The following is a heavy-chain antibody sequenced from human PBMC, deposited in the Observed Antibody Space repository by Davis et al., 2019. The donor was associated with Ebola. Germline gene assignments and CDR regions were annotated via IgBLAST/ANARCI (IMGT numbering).Heavy chain of an antibody. V-gene: IGHV4-4*02. CDR1: GGSISSSNW. J-gene: IGHJ4*02. Sequence: MPSETLSLTCAVSGGSISSSNWWSWVRQPPGKGLEWIGEIYHSGSTNYNPSLKSRVTISVDKSKNQFSLKLSSVTAADTAVYYCARAYSSSSQFHFDYWGQGTLVTVSS. CDR2: IYHSGST. CDR3: ARAYSSSSQFHFDY. D-gene: IGHD6-6*01.